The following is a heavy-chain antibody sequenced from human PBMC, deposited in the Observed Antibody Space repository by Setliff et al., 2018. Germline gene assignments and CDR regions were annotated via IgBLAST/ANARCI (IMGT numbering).Heavy chain of an antibody. CDR1: GYTFTRYG. V-gene: IGHV1-18*01. CDR2: ISVYNSNT. Sequence: ASVKVSCKASGYTFTRYGISWVRQAPGQGLEWMGWISVYNSNTNYAEKLRGRVTMTIDTSTSTAYMELRSLRSDDTAVYYCALEEYTSRWTTRFDPWGQGTLVTVSS. CDR3: ALEEYTSRWTTRFDP. D-gene: IGHD6-13*01. J-gene: IGHJ5*02.